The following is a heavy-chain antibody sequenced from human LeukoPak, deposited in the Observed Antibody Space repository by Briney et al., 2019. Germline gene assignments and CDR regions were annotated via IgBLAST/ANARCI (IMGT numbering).Heavy chain of an antibody. CDR2: IYYSGST. Sequence: PSETLPLTCTVSGGSISSSSYYWGWIRQPPGKGLEWIGSIYYSGSTYYNPSLKSRVTISVDTSKNQFSLKLSSVTAADTAVYYCARPYDSSGSSYDAFDIWGQGTMVTVSS. CDR3: ARPYDSSGSSYDAFDI. V-gene: IGHV4-39*01. J-gene: IGHJ3*02. D-gene: IGHD3-22*01. CDR1: GGSISSSSYY.